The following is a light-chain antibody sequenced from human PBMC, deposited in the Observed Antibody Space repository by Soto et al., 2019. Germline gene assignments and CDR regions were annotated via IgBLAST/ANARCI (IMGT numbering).Light chain of an antibody. V-gene: IGKV3-11*01. CDR3: QQRSNWPSLT. J-gene: IGKJ4*01. CDR1: QSVGSY. CDR2: DAS. Sequence: ELVLTQSQATLSLSPGASATLSCRASQSVGSYLAWYQHKPGQAPRLLISDASNRATGIPARFSGSGSETDFTLTISSLEPEDSAVYDCQQRSNWPSLTFGGGTKVDIK.